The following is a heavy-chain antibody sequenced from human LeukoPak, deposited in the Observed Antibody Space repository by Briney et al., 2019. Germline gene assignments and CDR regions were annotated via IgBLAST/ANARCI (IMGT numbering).Heavy chain of an antibody. D-gene: IGHD3-10*01. CDR2: INPNSGGT. V-gene: IGHV1-2*02. CDR1: GYTFTGYY. J-gene: IGHJ4*02. Sequence: ASVKVSCKASGYTFTGYYIHGLRQAPGQGLEWMGFINPNSGGTNYAQKFQGRVTMTRDTSISTAYMELSSLTSDDTAVYYCARDLEGYHYGSGNYPQWGQGTLITVSS. CDR3: ARDLEGYHYGSGNYPQ.